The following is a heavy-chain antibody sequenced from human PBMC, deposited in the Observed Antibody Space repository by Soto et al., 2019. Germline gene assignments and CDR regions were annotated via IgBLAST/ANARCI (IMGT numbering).Heavy chain of an antibody. CDR2: ISSSSSTI. J-gene: IGHJ6*02. CDR1: GFTFSSYS. D-gene: IGHD6-6*01. Sequence: GGSLRLSCAASGFTFSSYSMNWVRQAQGKGLEWVSYISSSSSTIYYADSVKGRFTISRDNAKNSLYLQMNSLRDEDTAVYYCASSSPYYYYYGMDVWGQGTTVTVSS. CDR3: ASSSPYYYYYGMDV. V-gene: IGHV3-48*02.